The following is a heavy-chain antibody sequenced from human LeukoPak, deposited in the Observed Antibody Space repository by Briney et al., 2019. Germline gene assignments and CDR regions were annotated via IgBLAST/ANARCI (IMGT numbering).Heavy chain of an antibody. CDR2: IYHSGST. CDR3: ARPLSSGSYYGAFDI. CDR1: GGSISSGGYY. V-gene: IGHV4-30-2*01. D-gene: IGHD3-10*01. J-gene: IGHJ3*02. Sequence: SETLSLTCTVSGGSISSGGYYWSWIRQPPGKGLEWIGYIYHSGSTYYNPSLKSRVTISVDRSKNQFSLKLSSVTAADTAVYFCARPLSSGSYYGAFDIWGQGTMVTVSS.